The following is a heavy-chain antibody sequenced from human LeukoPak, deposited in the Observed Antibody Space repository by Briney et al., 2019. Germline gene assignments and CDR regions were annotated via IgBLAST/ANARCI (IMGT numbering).Heavy chain of an antibody. Sequence: ASVKVSCKASGYTFTGYYMHWVRQAPGQGLEWMGRINPNSGGTNYAQKFQGRVTMTRDTSISTAYMELSSLRSDDTAVYYCARGSNWKENWFDPWGQGTLVIVSS. D-gene: IGHD1-1*01. CDR1: GYTFTGYY. V-gene: IGHV1-2*06. CDR2: INPNSGGT. J-gene: IGHJ5*02. CDR3: ARGSNWKENWFDP.